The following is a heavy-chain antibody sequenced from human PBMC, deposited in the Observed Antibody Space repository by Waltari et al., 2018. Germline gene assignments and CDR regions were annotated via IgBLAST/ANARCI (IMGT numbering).Heavy chain of an antibody. J-gene: IGHJ4*02. Sequence: EVQLVESGGGLVQPGGSLRLSCAASGFTFSSYSMNWVRQAPGKGLEWVSYISSSSSTIYYADSVKGRFTSSRDNAKNSLYLQMNSLRAEDTAVYYCAPGGNYGSGGYWGQGTLVTVSS. D-gene: IGHD3-10*01. CDR3: APGGNYGSGGY. CDR1: GFTFSSYS. V-gene: IGHV3-48*04. CDR2: ISSSSSTI.